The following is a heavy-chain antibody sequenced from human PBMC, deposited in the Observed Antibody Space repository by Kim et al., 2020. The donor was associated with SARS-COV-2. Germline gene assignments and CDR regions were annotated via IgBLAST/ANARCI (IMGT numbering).Heavy chain of an antibody. CDR2: ISGSGGST. Sequence: GGSLRLSCAASGFTFSSYDMSWVRQAPGRGLEWVSAISGSGGSTNYADSVKGRFTISRDNSKNTLYLQMNSLGAEDTAVYYCAKRCVAGIVEYWGQGTLVTVSS. D-gene: IGHD6-19*01. J-gene: IGHJ4*02. CDR1: GFTFSSYD. CDR3: AKRCVAGIVEY. V-gene: IGHV3-23*01.